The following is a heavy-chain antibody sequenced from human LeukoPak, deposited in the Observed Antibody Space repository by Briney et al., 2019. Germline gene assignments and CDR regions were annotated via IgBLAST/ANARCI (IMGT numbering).Heavy chain of an antibody. CDR3: ARRRVVLLWFGAFDP. CDR1: GGSFSGYY. Sequence: SETLSLTCAVYGGSFSGYYWSWIRQPPGKGLEWIGEINHSGSTNYNPSLKSRVTISVDTSKNQFSLKLSSVTAADTAVYYCARRRVVLLWFGAFDPWGQGTLVTVSS. V-gene: IGHV4-34*01. CDR2: INHSGST. J-gene: IGHJ5*02. D-gene: IGHD3-10*01.